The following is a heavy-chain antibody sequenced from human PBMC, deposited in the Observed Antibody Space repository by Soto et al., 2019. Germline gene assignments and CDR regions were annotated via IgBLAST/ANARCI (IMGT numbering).Heavy chain of an antibody. V-gene: IGHV3-23*01. CDR1: GFTFSSYA. Sequence: PGGSLRLSCAASGFTFSSYAMSWVRQAPGKGLEWVSAISGSGGSTYYADSVKGRFTISRDNSKNTLYLQMNSLRAEDTAVYYCAKGGAFGVVIIYFDYWCQGTLVTVSS. D-gene: IGHD3-3*01. J-gene: IGHJ4*02. CDR2: ISGSGGST. CDR3: AKGGAFGVVIIYFDY.